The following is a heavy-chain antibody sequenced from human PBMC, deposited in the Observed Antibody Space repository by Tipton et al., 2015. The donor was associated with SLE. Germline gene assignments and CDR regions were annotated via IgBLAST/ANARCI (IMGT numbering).Heavy chain of an antibody. Sequence: LRLSCIVSGYSISSGYFWSWIRQPPGRGLEWIGCVSHTETTYSNPSLKSRVTVSLDTSNNQFSLKVTSVTAADSAVYYCARHPRHITASGTFPKAGSQYWGQGTLVTVSS. CDR2: VSHTETT. V-gene: IGHV4-38-2*02. J-gene: IGHJ1*01. D-gene: IGHD3-10*01. CDR1: GYSISSGYF. CDR3: ARHPRHITASGTFPKAGSQY.